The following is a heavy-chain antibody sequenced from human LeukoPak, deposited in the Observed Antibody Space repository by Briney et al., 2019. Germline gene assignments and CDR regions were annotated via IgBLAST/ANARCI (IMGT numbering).Heavy chain of an antibody. CDR3: ARGIGVAGKAGNDFGI. CDR2: ISYDGSNK. Sequence: GRSLRLSCAASGFTFSSYAMHWVRQAPGKGLEWVAVISYDGSNKYYADSVKGRFTISRDNSKNTLYLQMDSLRAEDADVYYRARGIGVAGKAGNDFGIWGPGTMVTVSS. V-gene: IGHV3-30-3*01. J-gene: IGHJ3*02. D-gene: IGHD6-19*01. CDR1: GFTFSSYA.